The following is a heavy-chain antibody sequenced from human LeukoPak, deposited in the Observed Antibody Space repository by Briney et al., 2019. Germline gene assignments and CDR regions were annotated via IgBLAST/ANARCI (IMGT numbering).Heavy chain of an antibody. D-gene: IGHD2-2*01. CDR1: GFTFSGCA. V-gene: IGHV3-21*01. CDR2: ITGDSAYI. J-gene: IGHJ4*02. Sequence: GGSLRLSCAASGFTFSGCAMNWVRQAPGEGLKWVSCITGDSAYIYYADSVKGRFTISRDNAKNSLYLQMNSLRAEDTAVYYCARYGVSSSTSYIDFWGQGTLVTVSS. CDR3: ARYGVSSSTSYIDF.